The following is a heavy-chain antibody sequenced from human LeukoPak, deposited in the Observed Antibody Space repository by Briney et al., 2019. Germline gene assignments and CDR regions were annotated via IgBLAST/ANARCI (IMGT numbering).Heavy chain of an antibody. D-gene: IGHD6-19*01. J-gene: IGHJ4*02. V-gene: IGHV3-23*01. CDR1: GFTFRSFA. CDR2: VSRNGDST. CDR3: AKDLIAVGDGYYFDY. Sequence: PGGSLRLSCAASGFTFRSFAMTWVRQAPGKGLEWVSAVSRNGDSTYYADSVKGRFTISRDNSKNTLYLQMNSLRAEDTALYYCAKDLIAVGDGYYFDYWGQGTLVTVSS.